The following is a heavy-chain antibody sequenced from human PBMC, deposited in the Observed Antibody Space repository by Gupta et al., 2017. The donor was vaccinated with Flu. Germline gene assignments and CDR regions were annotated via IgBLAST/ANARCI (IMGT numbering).Heavy chain of an antibody. V-gene: IGHV1-69*06. J-gene: IGHJ6*03. Sequence: QVQLVPSGAEVKKPGSSVKVSCKASGGTFSSYAISWVRQAPGQGLEWMGGIIPIFGTANYAQKFQGRVTITADKSTSTAYMELSSLRSEDTAVYYCAKGTRNDFWSGYYHNYYYMDVWGKGTTVTVSS. CDR2: IIPIFGTA. D-gene: IGHD3-3*01. CDR3: AKGTRNDFWSGYYHNYYYMDV. CDR1: GGTFSSYA.